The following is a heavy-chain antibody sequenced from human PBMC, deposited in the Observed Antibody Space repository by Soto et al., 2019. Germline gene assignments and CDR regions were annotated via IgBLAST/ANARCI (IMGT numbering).Heavy chain of an antibody. D-gene: IGHD1-26*01. V-gene: IGHV4-39*01. CDR3: ARTWPSLGDYYYYGMAV. CDR1: GGSISSSSYY. J-gene: IGHJ6*02. CDR2: IYYSGST. Sequence: SETLSLTCTVSGGSISSSSYYWGWIRQPPGKGLEWIGSIYYSGSTYYNPSLKSRVTISVDTSKNQFSLKLSSVTAADTAVYYCARTWPSLGDYYYYGMAVWGQGTTVTVSS.